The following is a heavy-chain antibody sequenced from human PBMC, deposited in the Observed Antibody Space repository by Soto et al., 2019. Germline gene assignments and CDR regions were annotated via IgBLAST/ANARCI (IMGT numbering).Heavy chain of an antibody. CDR2: IFQSGST. CDR1: GDSITSGGFS. V-gene: IGHV4-30-2*01. J-gene: IGHJ4*02. Sequence: SETLSLTCAVSGDSITSGGFSWSWVRQPPGKGLEWIGYIFQSGSTYYNPSLKSRVTISIDRSKNQFSLKLTSVTAADTAVYYCARGGDYYLDSWGQGTLVTVYS. CDR3: ARGGDYYLDS. D-gene: IGHD4-17*01.